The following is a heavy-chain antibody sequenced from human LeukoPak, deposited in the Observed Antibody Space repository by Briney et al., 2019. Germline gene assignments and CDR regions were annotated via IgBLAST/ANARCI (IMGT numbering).Heavy chain of an antibody. CDR1: GFTFSSYA. Sequence: PGGSLRLSCAASGFTFSSYAISWVRQAPGQGLEWMGGIIPIFGTANYAQKFQGRVTITADESTSTAYMELSSLRSEDTAVYYCARDRAPGEDYFDYWGQGTLVTVSS. V-gene: IGHV1-69*01. D-gene: IGHD3-16*01. J-gene: IGHJ4*02. CDR2: IIPIFGTA. CDR3: ARDRAPGEDYFDY.